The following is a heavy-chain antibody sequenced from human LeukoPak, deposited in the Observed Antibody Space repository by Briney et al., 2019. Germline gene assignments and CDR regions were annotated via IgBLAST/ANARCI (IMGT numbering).Heavy chain of an antibody. CDR1: GGSIRSSS. Sequence: PLETLSLTCTVSGGSIRSSSWSWIREPPGKGLEWIGYIYHSESANCNPSLTSRIAISVERTKNQFSLNLNSVTAADTAVYYCARVGGYPLNAFDIWGQGTMVTVSS. D-gene: IGHD3-22*01. CDR2: IYHSESA. V-gene: IGHV4-59*12. CDR3: ARVGGYPLNAFDI. J-gene: IGHJ3*02.